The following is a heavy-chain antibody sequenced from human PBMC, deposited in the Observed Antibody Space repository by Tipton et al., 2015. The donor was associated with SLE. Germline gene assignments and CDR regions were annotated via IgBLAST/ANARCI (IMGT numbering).Heavy chain of an antibody. CDR2: IFYSGIT. Sequence: LRLSCSVSGVSINNGYYYWSWIRQHPGRGLEWIGSIFYSGITYYNPSLKSRVVISVDTSENEVSLKLTSVTGADTAVYYCPIYYHDSTGLHWFDPWGQGTLVTVSS. J-gene: IGHJ5*02. CDR1: GVSINNGYYY. V-gene: IGHV4-31*02. D-gene: IGHD3-22*01. CDR3: PIYYHDSTGLHWFDP.